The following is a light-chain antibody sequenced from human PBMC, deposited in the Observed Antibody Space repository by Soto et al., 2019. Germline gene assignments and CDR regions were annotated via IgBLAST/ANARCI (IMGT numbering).Light chain of an antibody. V-gene: IGKV1-33*01. CDR3: QQYDNIPYT. CDR2: DAS. Sequence: DIQMTQSPSSLSASVGDSGTITCQASQDISTYLSWHQQKPGKAPKVLISDASILEAGVPSRFSGRASGTEFTFSITSLQPEDIATYYCQQYDNIPYTFGQGTKLEIK. J-gene: IGKJ2*01. CDR1: QDISTY.